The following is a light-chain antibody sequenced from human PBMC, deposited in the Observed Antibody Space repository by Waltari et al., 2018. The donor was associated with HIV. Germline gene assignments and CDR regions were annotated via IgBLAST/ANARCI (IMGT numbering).Light chain of an antibody. J-gene: IGLJ3*02. CDR2: RSN. CDR1: SSNIGSNY. CDR3: ATWDDSLRGPV. V-gene: IGLV1-47*01. Sequence: QSVLTQPPSASGTPGQRVAISCSGSSSNIGSNYVYWYQPPPGTAPKVLIYRSNQRPSGVPDRFSGSKSGTSASLAISALRSEDEADYYCATWDDSLRGPVFGGGTKLTVL.